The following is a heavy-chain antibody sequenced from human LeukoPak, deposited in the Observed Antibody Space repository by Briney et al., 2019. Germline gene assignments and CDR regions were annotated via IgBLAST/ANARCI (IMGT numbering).Heavy chain of an antibody. V-gene: IGHV1-2*02. J-gene: IGHJ3*02. Sequence: ASXKVSCKASGYTFTGYYMHWVRQAPGQGLEWMGWINPNSGGTNYAQKFQGRVTMTRDTSISTAYMELSRLRSDDTAVYYCARAPGDIVVVPAAIRAFDIWGQGTMVTVSS. CDR1: GYTFTGYY. CDR2: INPNSGGT. D-gene: IGHD2-2*02. CDR3: ARAPGDIVVVPAAIRAFDI.